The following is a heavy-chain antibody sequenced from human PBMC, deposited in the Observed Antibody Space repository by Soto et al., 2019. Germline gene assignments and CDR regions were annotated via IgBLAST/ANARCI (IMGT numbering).Heavy chain of an antibody. CDR1: GGTFSSYA. D-gene: IGHD6-6*01. Sequence: GASVKVSCKASGGTFSSYAISWVRQAPGQGLEWMGGIIPIFGTANYAQKFQGRVTITADESTSTAYMELSSLRAEDTALYYCAKDIKANADEYSSSPTLLVWGQGTLVTVSS. CDR3: AKDIKANADEYSSSPTLLV. V-gene: IGHV1-69*13. CDR2: IIPIFGTA. J-gene: IGHJ4*02.